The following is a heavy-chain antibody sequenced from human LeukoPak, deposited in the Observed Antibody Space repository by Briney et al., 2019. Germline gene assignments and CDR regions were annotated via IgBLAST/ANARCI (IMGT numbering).Heavy chain of an antibody. CDR1: GFTVISNL. CDR2: IYSGGAT. Sequence: GGSLTLSCAASGFTVISNLMTWVRQSPGRGLEWLSSIYSGGATYYADSVKGRFTISRDNAKNSLYLQMNSLRAEDTAVYYCARARYDPPWFDYWGQGTLVTVSS. J-gene: IGHJ4*02. CDR3: ARARYDPPWFDY. D-gene: IGHD3-16*01. V-gene: IGHV3-69-1*01.